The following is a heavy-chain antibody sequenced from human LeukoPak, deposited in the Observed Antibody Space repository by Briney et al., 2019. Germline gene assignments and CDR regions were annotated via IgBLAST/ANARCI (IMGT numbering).Heavy chain of an antibody. CDR3: ARNIWFGELRLDP. Sequence: ASVKVSCKASGYTFTIYGITWVRQAPGQGLEWMGWINPNSGGTNYAQKFQGRVTMTRDTSISTAYMELSRLGSDDTAVYYCARNIWFGELRLDPWGQGTLVTVSS. CDR1: GYTFTIYG. J-gene: IGHJ5*02. V-gene: IGHV1-2*02. CDR2: INPNSGGT. D-gene: IGHD3-10*01.